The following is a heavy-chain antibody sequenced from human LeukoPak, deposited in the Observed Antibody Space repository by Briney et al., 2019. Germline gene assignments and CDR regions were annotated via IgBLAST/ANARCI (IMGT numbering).Heavy chain of an antibody. V-gene: IGHV3-74*01. CDR1: GLTFSYYW. D-gene: IGHD3-22*01. Sequence: GGSLRLSCAASGLTFSYYWMHGVRQAPGKGLVWVSLINDDASSTTYADSVKGRFTISRDNAKNTLYLQMNSLRAEDTAIYYCARAGFDNSGYYFFAYWGQGTLVTVSS. CDR3: ARAGFDNSGYYFFAY. J-gene: IGHJ4*02. CDR2: INDDASST.